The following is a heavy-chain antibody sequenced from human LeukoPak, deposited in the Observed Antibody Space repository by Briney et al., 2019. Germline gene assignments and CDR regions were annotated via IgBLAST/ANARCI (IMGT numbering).Heavy chain of an antibody. CDR3: ARVDGYCSSTSCHAGWFDP. Sequence: GGSLRLSCAASGFTFSSYWMHWVRQAPGKGLVWVSRINSGGSSTSYADSVKGRFTISRDNAKNTLNLQMNSLRAEDTAVYYCARVDGYCSSTSCHAGWFDPWGQGTLVTVSS. CDR2: INSGGSST. CDR1: GFTFSSYW. D-gene: IGHD2-2*03. J-gene: IGHJ5*02. V-gene: IGHV3-74*01.